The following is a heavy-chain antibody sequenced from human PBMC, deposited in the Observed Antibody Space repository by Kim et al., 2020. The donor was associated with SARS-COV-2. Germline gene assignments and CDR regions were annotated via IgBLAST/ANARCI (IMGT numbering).Heavy chain of an antibody. CDR2: IWYDGSNK. V-gene: IGHV3-33*01. CDR1: GFTFNNYG. D-gene: IGHD2-21*01. CDR3: ARDLSPWGGDWGGESY. J-gene: IGHJ4*02. Sequence: GGSLRLSCAASGFTFNNYGMHWVRQAPGKGLEWVAVIWYDGSNKYYADSVKGRFTISRDNSKNTLYLQMNSLRAEDTAVYYCARDLSPWGGDWGGESYWGQGTLVTVSS.